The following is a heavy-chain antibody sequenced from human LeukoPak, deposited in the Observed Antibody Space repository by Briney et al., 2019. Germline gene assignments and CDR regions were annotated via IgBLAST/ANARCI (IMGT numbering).Heavy chain of an antibody. CDR1: GFTFSGSA. V-gene: IGHV3-73*01. CDR3: TSYFGGSPPAFDY. Sequence: PGGSRKLSCTASGFTFSGSAMHWVRQASGKGLEWVGRVRSKANRYATAYAASVKGRFTIYRDDSKNTAYLQMNSLKTEDTAVYYCTSYFGGSPPAFDYWGQGTLVTVSS. J-gene: IGHJ4*02. CDR2: VRSKANRYAT. D-gene: IGHD4-23*01.